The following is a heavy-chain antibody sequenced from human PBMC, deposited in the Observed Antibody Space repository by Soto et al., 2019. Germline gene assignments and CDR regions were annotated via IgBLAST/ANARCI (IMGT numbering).Heavy chain of an antibody. J-gene: IGHJ4*02. Sequence: SETLSLTCAVSGGSISSGGYSWSWIRQPPGKGLEWIGYIYHSGSTYYNPSLKSRVTISVDRSKNQFSLKLSSVTAADTAVYYCARAPAKEMATINWAYFDYWGQGTMVTVYS. CDR1: GGSISSGGYS. CDR3: ARAPAKEMATINWAYFDY. D-gene: IGHD5-12*01. CDR2: IYHSGST. V-gene: IGHV4-30-2*01.